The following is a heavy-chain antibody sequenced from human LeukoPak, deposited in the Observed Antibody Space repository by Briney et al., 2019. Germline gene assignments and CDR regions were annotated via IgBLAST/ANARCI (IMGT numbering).Heavy chain of an antibody. CDR1: GGSISSGSYY. D-gene: IGHD3-22*01. CDR3: ARDSYYDSSGYYNYYYYMDV. Sequence: SETLSLTCTVSGGSISSGSYYWSWIRQPAGKGLEWIGRIYTSESTNYNPSLKSRVTISVDTSKNQFSLKLSSVTAADTAVYYCARDSYYDSSGYYNYYYYMDVWGKGTTVTISS. J-gene: IGHJ6*03. CDR2: IYTSEST. V-gene: IGHV4-61*02.